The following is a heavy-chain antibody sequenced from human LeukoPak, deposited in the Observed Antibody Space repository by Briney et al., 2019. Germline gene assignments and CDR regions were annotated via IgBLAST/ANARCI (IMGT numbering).Heavy chain of an antibody. J-gene: IGHJ6*03. CDR1: GYTLIELS. V-gene: IGHV1-24*01. CDR2: FDPESGET. Sequence: ASVRVSCKVSGYTLIELSMHWVRQVPGKGLEGVGGFDPESGETIYAQKFQGRVTMTEDTSTDTAYMDLSSLRSEDTAVYYCAGAGINYFYMDVWGKGTTVTVSS. D-gene: IGHD6-19*01. CDR3: AGAGINYFYMDV.